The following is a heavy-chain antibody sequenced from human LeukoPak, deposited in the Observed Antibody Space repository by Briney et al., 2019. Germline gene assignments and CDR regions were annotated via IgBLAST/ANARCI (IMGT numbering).Heavy chain of an antibody. Sequence: ASVKVSCKASGYTFTSYYMHWVRQAPGQGLEWMGIINPSGGSTSYAQKSQGRVTMTRDTSTSTVYMELSSLRSEDTAVYYCARDHNLASSGYYERFDYWGQGTLVTVSS. CDR1: GYTFTSYY. D-gene: IGHD3-22*01. CDR2: INPSGGST. CDR3: ARDHNLASSGYYERFDY. J-gene: IGHJ4*02. V-gene: IGHV1-46*01.